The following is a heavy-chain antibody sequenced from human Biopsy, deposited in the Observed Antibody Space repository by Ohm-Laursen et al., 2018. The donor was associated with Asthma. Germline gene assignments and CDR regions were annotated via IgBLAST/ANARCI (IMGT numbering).Heavy chain of an antibody. D-gene: IGHD6-6*01. J-gene: IGHJ4*02. CDR1: GFAFNRFD. V-gene: IGHV3-33*08. Sequence: SLRLSCAASGFAFNRFDMHWVRQAPGEGLEWLALTTTDDVHKYNGESVRGRFSISRDNSKRTVYLHMAGLTAADTAVYFCARGEDPRPVADHLDIWGQGARVIVSS. CDR2: TTTDDVHK. CDR3: ARGEDPRPVADHLDI.